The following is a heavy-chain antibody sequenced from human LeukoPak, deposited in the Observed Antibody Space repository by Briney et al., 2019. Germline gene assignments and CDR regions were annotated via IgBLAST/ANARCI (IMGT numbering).Heavy chain of an antibody. V-gene: IGHV3-23*01. CDR1: GFTFSSYA. CDR2: ISGSGGST. D-gene: IGHD3-9*01. J-gene: IGHJ4*02. Sequence: GGSLRLSCAASGFTFSSYAMSWVRQAPGKGLEWASAISGSGGSTYYADSVKGRFTISRDNSKNTLYLQMNSLRAEDTAVYYCAKVWYRSYYDILTGYYSDYWGQGTLVTVSS. CDR3: AKVWYRSYYDILTGYYSDY.